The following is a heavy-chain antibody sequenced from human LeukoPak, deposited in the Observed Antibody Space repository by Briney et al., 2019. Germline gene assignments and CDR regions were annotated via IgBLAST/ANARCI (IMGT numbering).Heavy chain of an antibody. CDR3: ARDFGSSGWYTGVY. J-gene: IGHJ4*02. D-gene: IGHD6-13*01. CDR2: INPNSGGT. CDR1: GGTFSSYA. Sequence: ASVKVSCKASGGTFSSYAFSWVRQAPGQGLQWMGWINPNSGGTNYAQKFQGRVTMTRDTSISTAYMELSRLRSDDTAVYYCARDFGSSGWYTGVYWGQGTLVTVSS. V-gene: IGHV1-2*02.